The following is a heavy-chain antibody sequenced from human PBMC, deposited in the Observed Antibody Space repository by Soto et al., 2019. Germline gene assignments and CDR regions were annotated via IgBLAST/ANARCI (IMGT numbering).Heavy chain of an antibody. Sequence: QVQLVESGGGVVQPGRSLRLSCAASGFTFSSYGMHWVRQAPGKGLEWVAVIWYDGSNKYYADSVKGRFTISRDNSKNTLYLQMNSLRAEDTAVYYCARGDGAYNYYCYGMDVWGQGTTVTVSS. J-gene: IGHJ6*02. CDR1: GFTFSSYG. D-gene: IGHD2-8*01. V-gene: IGHV3-33*01. CDR3: ARGDGAYNYYCYGMDV. CDR2: IWYDGSNK.